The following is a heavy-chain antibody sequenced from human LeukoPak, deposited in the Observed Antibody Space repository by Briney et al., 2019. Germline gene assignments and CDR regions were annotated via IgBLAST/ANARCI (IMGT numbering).Heavy chain of an antibody. D-gene: IGHD3-10*01. CDR3: AKQLWFGELSTSNDAFDI. V-gene: IGHV3-74*01. J-gene: IGHJ3*02. CDR1: GFTFSSYW. CDR2: IKSDGRNT. Sequence: GGSLRLSCAASGFTFSSYWMYWVRQSPGKGLMWVSGIKSDGRNTRYADSVKGRFTISRDNAKNTLYLQMNSLRAEDTAVYYCAKQLWFGELSTSNDAFDIWGQGTMVTVSS.